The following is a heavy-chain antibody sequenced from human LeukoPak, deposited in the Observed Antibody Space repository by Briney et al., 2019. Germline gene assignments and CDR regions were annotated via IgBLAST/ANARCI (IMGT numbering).Heavy chain of an antibody. D-gene: IGHD6-6*01. Sequence: GESLKISCKGSGYSFTSYWIGWVRQMPGKGLEWMGIIYPGDPDTRYSPSFQGQVTISADKSISTAYLQWSSLKASDTAMYYCARTPVDSSSSYYYYGMDVWGQGTTVTVSS. CDR1: GYSFTSYW. CDR3: ARTPVDSSSSYYYYGMDV. J-gene: IGHJ6*02. CDR2: IYPGDPDT. V-gene: IGHV5-51*01.